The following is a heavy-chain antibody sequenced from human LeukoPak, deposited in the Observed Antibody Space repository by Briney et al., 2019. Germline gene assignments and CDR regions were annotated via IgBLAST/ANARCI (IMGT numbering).Heavy chain of an antibody. J-gene: IGHJ6*03. Sequence: GGTLRLSCAASGFTFSSYGMSWVRQAPGKGLEWVSSISSSSSYIYYADSVKGRFTISRDNAKNSLYLQMNSLRAEDTAVYYCARAVGSLYYYYYMDVWGKGTTVTVSS. CDR2: ISSSSSYI. CDR3: ARAVGSLYYYYYMDV. V-gene: IGHV3-21*01. D-gene: IGHD4-23*01. CDR1: GFTFSSYG.